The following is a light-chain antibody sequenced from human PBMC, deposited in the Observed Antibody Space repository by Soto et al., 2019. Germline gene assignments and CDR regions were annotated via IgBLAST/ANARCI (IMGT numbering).Light chain of an antibody. CDR3: SSHTSSNTVV. J-gene: IGLJ2*01. CDR2: DVD. CDR1: SSDVGGYNY. V-gene: IGLV2-14*01. Sequence: QSALPQPASVSGSPGQSITISCSGTSSDVGGYNYVCWYQQHPGKAPKLMIYDVDNRPSGVSNRFAGSRSGNTASLTISGLQAEDEADYYGSSHTSSNTVVLGGGTKLTVL.